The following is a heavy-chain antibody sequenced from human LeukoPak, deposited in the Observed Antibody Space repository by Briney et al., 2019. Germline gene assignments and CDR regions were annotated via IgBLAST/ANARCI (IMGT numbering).Heavy chain of an antibody. CDR3: ARDLGYSYGYFSHTFDY. D-gene: IGHD5-18*01. CDR2: ISAYNGNT. Sequence: GASLKLSCKASGYTFTSYGISWVRQAPGQGLEWMGWISAYNGNTNYAQKLKGRVTMTTDTSTSTAYMELRSLRSDDTAVYYCARDLGYSYGYFSHTFDYWGQGTLVTVSS. CDR1: GYTFTSYG. J-gene: IGHJ4*02. V-gene: IGHV1-18*01.